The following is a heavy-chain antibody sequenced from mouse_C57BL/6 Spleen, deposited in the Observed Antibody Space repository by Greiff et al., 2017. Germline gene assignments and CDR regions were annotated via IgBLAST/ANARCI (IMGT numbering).Heavy chain of an antibody. CDR1: GYSFTDYN. CDR2: INPNYGTT. J-gene: IGHJ2*01. D-gene: IGHD1-1*01. Sequence: EVQLQQSGPELVKPGASVKISCKASGYSFTDYNMNWVKQSNGKSLEWIGVINPNYGTTSYNQKFKGKATLTVDQSSSTAYMQLNSLTSEDSAFYYCARSYYYCSSYPFSYWGQGSPLPVSS. V-gene: IGHV1-39*01. CDR3: ARSYYYCSSYPFSY.